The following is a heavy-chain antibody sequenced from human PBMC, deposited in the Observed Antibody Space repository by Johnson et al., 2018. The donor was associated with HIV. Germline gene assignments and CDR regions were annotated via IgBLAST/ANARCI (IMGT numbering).Heavy chain of an antibody. Sequence: QVQLVESGGGVVQPGRSLRLSCAASGFTFSSYGMHWVRHAPGKGLEWVAVISYDESNKYYADSVKGRFTISRDNSKNTLYLQMSSLRAEDTAVYYCARGDDSSAWGAFDIWGQGTMVTVSS. V-gene: IGHV3-30*03. D-gene: IGHD3-22*01. CDR3: ARGDDSSAWGAFDI. J-gene: IGHJ3*02. CDR2: ISYDESNK. CDR1: GFTFSSYG.